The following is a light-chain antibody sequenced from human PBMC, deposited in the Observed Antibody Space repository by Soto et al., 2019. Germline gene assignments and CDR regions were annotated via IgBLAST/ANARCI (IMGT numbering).Light chain of an antibody. J-gene: IGLJ2*01. CDR3: SSYTSSSTLVV. CDR2: DVS. CDR1: SSDVGGYHY. Sequence: QSALTQPASVSGSPGQSITISCTGTSSDVGGYHYVSWYQQHPGKAPKLMIYDVSNRPSGVSNRFSGSKSGNTASLTISGLLAEDEADYSCSSYTSSSTLVVFGGGTKLAVL. V-gene: IGLV2-14*01.